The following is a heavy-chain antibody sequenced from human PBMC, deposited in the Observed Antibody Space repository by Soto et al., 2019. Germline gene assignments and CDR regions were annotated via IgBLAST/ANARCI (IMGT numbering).Heavy chain of an antibody. J-gene: IGHJ6*02. Sequence: SETLSLTYGVYGGSFSGYYWGWIRQPPGKGVEWIGEINHSGSTNSNPSLKSRVTISVDTAKNHLSLKLSSVTAADPAVYYCATISRATVTNYYYYYGMDVWGQGTTVT. V-gene: IGHV4-34*01. D-gene: IGHD4-17*01. CDR1: GGSFSGYY. CDR2: INHSGST. CDR3: ATISRATVTNYYYYYGMDV.